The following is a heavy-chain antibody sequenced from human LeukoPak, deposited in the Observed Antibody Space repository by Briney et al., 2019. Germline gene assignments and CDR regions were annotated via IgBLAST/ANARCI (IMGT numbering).Heavy chain of an antibody. J-gene: IGHJ4*02. CDR1: GFTFSSYA. V-gene: IGHV3-23*01. CDR3: AKGPVLRYFDWLRRGVDY. CDR2: ISGSGGST. D-gene: IGHD3-9*01. Sequence: GGSLRLSCAASGFTFSSYAMSWVRQAPGKGLEWVSAISGSGGSTYYADSVKGRFTISRDNSKNTLYLQMNSLRAEDTAVYYCAKGPVLRYFDWLRRGVDYWGRGTLVTVSS.